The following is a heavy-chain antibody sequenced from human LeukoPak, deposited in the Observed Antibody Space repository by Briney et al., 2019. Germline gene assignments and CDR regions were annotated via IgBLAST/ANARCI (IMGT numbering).Heavy chain of an antibody. D-gene: IGHD5-18*01. CDR1: GFTFSSCG. CDR3: ARDIFVDTAMSAPEFDP. CDR2: IWYGGSNK. J-gene: IGHJ5*02. V-gene: IGHV3-33*01. Sequence: PGRSLRLSCAASGFTFSSCGMHWVRQAPGKGLEWVAVIWYGGSNKYYADSVKGRFTISRDNSKNTLYLQMNSLRAEDTAVYYCARDIFVDTAMSAPEFDPWGQGTLVTVSS.